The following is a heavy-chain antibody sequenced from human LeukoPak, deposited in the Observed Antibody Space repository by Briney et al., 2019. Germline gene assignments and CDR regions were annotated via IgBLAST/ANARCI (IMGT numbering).Heavy chain of an antibody. D-gene: IGHD2-2*01. V-gene: IGHV1-2*02. CDR3: ARERVDHVVVPAAEFDP. CDR2: INPNSGGT. J-gene: IGHJ5*02. Sequence: VSVKVSCKASGYTFTGYYMHWVRQAPGQGLEWMGWINPNSGGTNYTQKFQGRVTMTRDTSISTAYMELSRLRSDDTAVYYCARERVDHVVVPAAEFDPWGQGTLVTVSS. CDR1: GYTFTGYY.